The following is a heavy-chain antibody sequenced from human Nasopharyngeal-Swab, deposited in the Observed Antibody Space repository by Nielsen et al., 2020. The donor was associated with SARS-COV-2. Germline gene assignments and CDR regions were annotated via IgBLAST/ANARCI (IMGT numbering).Heavy chain of an antibody. CDR1: EFTFNTYD. D-gene: IGHD5-18*01. CDR3: ARTGYSFGFDAFDV. J-gene: IGHJ3*01. Sequence: GESLKISCAASEFTFNTYDMNWVRQAPGKGLEWVSSISSSSTYIYYADSVKGRFTISRDNAKNSLYLQMNSLRAEDTAVYYCARTGYSFGFDAFDVWGQGTMVTVSS. CDR2: ISSSSTYI. V-gene: IGHV3-21*01.